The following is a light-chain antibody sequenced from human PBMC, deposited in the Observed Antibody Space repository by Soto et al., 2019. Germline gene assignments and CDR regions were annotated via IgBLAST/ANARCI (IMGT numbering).Light chain of an antibody. CDR3: QQSYSTPLT. J-gene: IGKJ4*01. CDR2: AAS. CDR1: QSISRD. V-gene: IGKV1-39*01. Sequence: DLQMTQSPSSLSASVGDRVTITCRASQSISRDLNWYQQKPGKAPKLLIYAASSLQSGVPSRFSGTGSGTDFTLSISSLQPEDFATYYCQQSYSTPLTFGGGTKVEIK.